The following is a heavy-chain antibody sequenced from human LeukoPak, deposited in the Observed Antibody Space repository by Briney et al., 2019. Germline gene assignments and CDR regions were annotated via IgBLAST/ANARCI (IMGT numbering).Heavy chain of an antibody. CDR2: INTNTGNP. D-gene: IGHD3-3*01. V-gene: IGHV7-4-1*02. CDR3: ARDVFLEWPLWAFDY. CDR1: GYTFTSYA. Sequence: GASVKVSCKASGYTFTSYAMNWVRQAPGQGLEWMGWINTNTGNPTYAPGFTGRFVFSLDTSVSTAYLQISSLKAEDTAVYYCARDVFLEWPLWAFDYWGQGTLVTVSS. J-gene: IGHJ4*02.